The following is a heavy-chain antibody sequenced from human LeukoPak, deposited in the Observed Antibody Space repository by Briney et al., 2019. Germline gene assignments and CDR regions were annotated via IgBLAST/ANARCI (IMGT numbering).Heavy chain of an antibody. J-gene: IGHJ4*02. Sequence: SETLSLTCTVSGGSISSGGYYWSWIRQHPGKGLEWIGYIYYSGSTYYNPSLKSRVTLSVDTSKNQFSLKLSSVTAADTAVYYCARALWGYGKVDYFDYWGQGTLVTVSS. CDR3: ARALWGYGKVDYFDY. CDR2: IYYSGST. V-gene: IGHV4-31*03. D-gene: IGHD3-16*01. CDR1: GGSISSGGYY.